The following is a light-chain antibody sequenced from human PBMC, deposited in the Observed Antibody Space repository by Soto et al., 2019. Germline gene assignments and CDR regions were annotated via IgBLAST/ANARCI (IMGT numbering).Light chain of an antibody. V-gene: IGLV2-8*01. CDR3: CSFGSSTTWL. CDR2: EVS. CDR1: SSDVGGYNY. Sequence: QSALTQPPSASGSPGQSVTISCTGTSSDVGGYNYVSWYQQHPGKAPKLMIYEVSKRPSGVPDRFSGSKSGNMASLTISGLQAEDEADYYCCSFGSSTTWLFGGGTKLTVL. J-gene: IGLJ3*02.